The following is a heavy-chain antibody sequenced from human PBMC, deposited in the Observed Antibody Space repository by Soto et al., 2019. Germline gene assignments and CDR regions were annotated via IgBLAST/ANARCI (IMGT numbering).Heavy chain of an antibody. V-gene: IGHV1-18*01. D-gene: IGHD2-15*01. CDR1: GYTFTSYG. Sequence: QVQLVQSGAEVKKPGASVKVSCKASGYTFTSYGISWVRQAPGQGLEWMGWISAYNGNTNYAQKLQGRVNMTTDTTTSTTYMELRSLRSDDTAVYYCARDSYCSGSSCDRGYFDYWGQGTLVTVSS. CDR2: ISAYNGNT. J-gene: IGHJ4*02. CDR3: ARDSYCSGSSCDRGYFDY.